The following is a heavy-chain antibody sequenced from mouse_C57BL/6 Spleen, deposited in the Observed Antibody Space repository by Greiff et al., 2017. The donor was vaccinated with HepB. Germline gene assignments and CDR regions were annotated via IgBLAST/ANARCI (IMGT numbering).Heavy chain of an antibody. J-gene: IGHJ2*01. D-gene: IGHD4-1*01. CDR2: ISDGGSYT. V-gene: IGHV5-4*01. CDR3: ARDTGTWNFDY. CDR1: GFTFSSYA. Sequence: EVHLVESGGGLVKPGGSLKLSCAASGFTFSSYAMSWVRQTPEKRLEWVATISDGGSYTYYPDNVKGRFTISRDNAKNNLYLQMSHLKSEDTAMYYCARDTGTWNFDYWGQGTTLTVSS.